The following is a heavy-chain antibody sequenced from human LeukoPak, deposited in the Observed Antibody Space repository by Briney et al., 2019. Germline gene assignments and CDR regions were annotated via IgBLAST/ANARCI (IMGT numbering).Heavy chain of an antibody. D-gene: IGHD3-3*02. J-gene: IGHJ4*02. CDR2: INQDGSVK. CDR1: TFPFSTYW. Sequence: GGSLRLSCAASTFPFSTYWMTWVRQAPGRGPEFVANINQDGSVKNYVDSVKGRFTISRDNAKNSLYLQMNSLRADDTAVYYCARDPGFSSFDYWGQGTLVTVSS. CDR3: ARDPGFSSFDY. V-gene: IGHV3-7*01.